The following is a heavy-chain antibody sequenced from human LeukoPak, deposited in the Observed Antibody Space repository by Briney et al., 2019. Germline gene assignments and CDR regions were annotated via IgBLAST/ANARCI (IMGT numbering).Heavy chain of an antibody. CDR2: IRSKAKSYAT. CDR3: TGRYCSGGSCFDY. J-gene: IGHJ4*02. D-gene: IGHD2-15*01. CDR1: GFTFSGSA. Sequence: PGGSLRLSCAASGFTFSGSAMHWVRQASGKGVEWVGRIRSKAKSYATAYAASVKGTFTISRDDSKNTAYLQMNSLKTEDTAVYYCTGRYCSGGSCFDYWGQGTLVTVSS. V-gene: IGHV3-73*01.